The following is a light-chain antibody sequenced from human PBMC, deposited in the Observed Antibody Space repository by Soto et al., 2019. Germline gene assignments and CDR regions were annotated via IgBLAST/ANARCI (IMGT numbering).Light chain of an antibody. CDR3: QQRYSTPPP. J-gene: IGKJ5*01. V-gene: IGKV1-39*01. CDR1: QSISSY. CDR2: VAS. Sequence: DIQMTQSPSSLAASVGDRVTITCRASQSISSYLNWYQQKPGKAPNLLIYVASSLQSGVPSRFSGSGAGTDFTLTISSRQPEEFATYYCQQRYSTPPPCGQWPRLEMK.